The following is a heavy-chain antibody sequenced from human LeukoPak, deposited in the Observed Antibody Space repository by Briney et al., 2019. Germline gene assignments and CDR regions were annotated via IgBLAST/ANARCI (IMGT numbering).Heavy chain of an antibody. CDR3: AKAGIAAKDGTPDY. Sequence: GGSLRLSCAASGFTFDDYAMHWVRQAPGKGLEWVSGISWNSGSRGYADSVKGRFTISRDNVKNSLYLQMNSLRAEDTALYFCAKAGIAAKDGTPDYWGQGTLVTVSS. V-gene: IGHV3-9*01. J-gene: IGHJ4*02. CDR2: ISWNSGSR. D-gene: IGHD6-13*01. CDR1: GFTFDDYA.